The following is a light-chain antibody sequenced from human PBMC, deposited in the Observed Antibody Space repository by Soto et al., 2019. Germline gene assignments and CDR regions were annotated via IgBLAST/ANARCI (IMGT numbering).Light chain of an antibody. J-gene: IGKJ1*01. Sequence: IQLTQSPSSLSASVGDRVTVTCRASQDISNYLAWYQQSPGRAPKLLIYLASTLESGVPSRFSGSGSGTDFTLTISNLQPEDFATYYCQQLESDPPWTFGQGTRVEIK. CDR2: LAS. CDR3: QQLESDPPWT. V-gene: IGKV1-9*01. CDR1: QDISNY.